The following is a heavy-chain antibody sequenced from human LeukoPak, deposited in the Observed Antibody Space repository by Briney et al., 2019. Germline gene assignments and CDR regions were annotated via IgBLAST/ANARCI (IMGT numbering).Heavy chain of an antibody. D-gene: IGHD6-13*01. Sequence: PGGSLRLSCAASGFTFDDYAVHWVRQAPGKGLEWVSGISWNSGSIGYADSVKGRFTISRDNAKNSLYLQMNSLRAEDTALYYCAKDASPFIAAAVTGGFDYWGQGTLVTVSS. J-gene: IGHJ4*02. CDR3: AKDASPFIAAAVTGGFDY. CDR2: ISWNSGSI. CDR1: GFTFDDYA. V-gene: IGHV3-9*01.